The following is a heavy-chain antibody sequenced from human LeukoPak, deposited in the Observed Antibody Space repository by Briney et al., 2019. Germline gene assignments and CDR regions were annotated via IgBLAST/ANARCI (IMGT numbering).Heavy chain of an antibody. CDR2: ISAYNGNT. Sequence: GESLKISCKGSGYSFTSYWIGWVRQMPGKGLEWMGWISAYNGNTNYAQKLQGRVTMTTDTSTSTAYMELRSLRSDDTAVYYCARSDIPNWFDPWGQGTLVTVSS. CDR1: GYSFTSYW. D-gene: IGHD3-9*01. V-gene: IGHV1-18*04. CDR3: ARSDIPNWFDP. J-gene: IGHJ5*02.